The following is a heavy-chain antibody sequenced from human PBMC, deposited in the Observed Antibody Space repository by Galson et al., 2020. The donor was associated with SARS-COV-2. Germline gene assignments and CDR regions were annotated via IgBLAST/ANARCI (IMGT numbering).Heavy chain of an antibody. D-gene: IGHD3-10*01. J-gene: IGHJ6*03. CDR3: ARGHRGVVPSPVLGLGPFYSYYYMDV. V-gene: IGHV4-34*01. Sequence: SETLSLTCAVYSGSFSGYSWTWIRQPPGKGLEWIGEINIGGNTNYSPSLKSRVTVSVDSSKNQFSLNLRSVTAADTALYYCARGHRGVVPSPVLGLGPFYSYYYMDVWAKGTTVTVSS. CDR1: SGSFSGYS. CDR2: INIGGNT.